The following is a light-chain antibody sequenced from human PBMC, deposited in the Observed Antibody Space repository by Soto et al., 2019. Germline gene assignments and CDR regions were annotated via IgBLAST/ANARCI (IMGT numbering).Light chain of an antibody. Sequence: QSALTQPASVSGSPGQSITISCTGTSSDVGSYNLGSWYQQHPGKAPKLMIYEGSKRPSGVSNRFSGSKSGNTASLTISGRQAEDEADYYFCSYAGSSTWVFGTGTKVTVL. CDR1: SSDVGSYNL. J-gene: IGLJ1*01. CDR2: EGS. CDR3: CSYAGSSTWV. V-gene: IGLV2-23*01.